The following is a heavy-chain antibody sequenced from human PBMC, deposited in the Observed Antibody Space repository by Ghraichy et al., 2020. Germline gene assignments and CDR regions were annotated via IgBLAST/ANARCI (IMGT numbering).Heavy chain of an antibody. Sequence: SVKVSCKASGGTFSSYSISWVRQAPGQGLEWMGGIIPIFGTANYAQKFQGRVTITADESTSTAYMELSSLRSEDTAVYYCASPGANYYDSSGYYGLDYWGQGTLVTVSS. D-gene: IGHD3-22*01. CDR2: IIPIFGTA. V-gene: IGHV1-69*13. CDR1: GGTFSSYS. CDR3: ASPGANYYDSSGYYGLDY. J-gene: IGHJ4*02.